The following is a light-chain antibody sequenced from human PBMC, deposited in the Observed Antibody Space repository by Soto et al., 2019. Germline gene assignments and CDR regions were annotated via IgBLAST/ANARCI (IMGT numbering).Light chain of an antibody. V-gene: IGKV3-11*01. CDR3: QQFSSYPLT. Sequence: IVLAQYPATRSLSAVEGFTLSCRASQSVSSYLAWYQQKPGQAPRLLIYDASNRATGIPARFTGSGSGTDFTLTISRLEPEDFAVYYCQQFSSYPLTFGGGTNVDNK. CDR2: DAS. J-gene: IGKJ4*01. CDR1: QSVSSY.